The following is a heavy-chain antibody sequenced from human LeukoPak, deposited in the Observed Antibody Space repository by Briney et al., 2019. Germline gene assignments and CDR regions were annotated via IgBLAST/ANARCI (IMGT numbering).Heavy chain of an antibody. J-gene: IGHJ4*02. CDR2: VYPRDGST. Sequence: ASVKVTCKASGYTFTSNYIHWVRQAPGQGLEWMGMVYPRDGSTSYAQKFQGRVTVTRDTSTSTVHMELSGLRSEDTAVYYCARDQEGFDYWGQGTLVTVSS. CDR3: ARDQEGFDY. V-gene: IGHV1-46*01. CDR1: GYTFTSNY.